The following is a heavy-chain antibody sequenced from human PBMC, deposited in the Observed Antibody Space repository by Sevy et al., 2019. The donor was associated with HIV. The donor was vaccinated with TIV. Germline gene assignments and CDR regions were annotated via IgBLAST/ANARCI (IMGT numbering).Heavy chain of an antibody. CDR3: ARGGVSWPFDP. CDR2: ISSSGSTI. J-gene: IGHJ5*02. Sequence: GGSLRLSCAASGFTFSDYYMSWIRQAPGKGLEWVSYISSSGSTIYYAGSVKGRFTISRDNAKNSLYRQMNGLRAEDTAVYYWARGGVSWPFDPWGQGTLVTVSS. V-gene: IGHV3-11*01. CDR1: GFTFSDYY. D-gene: IGHD6-13*01.